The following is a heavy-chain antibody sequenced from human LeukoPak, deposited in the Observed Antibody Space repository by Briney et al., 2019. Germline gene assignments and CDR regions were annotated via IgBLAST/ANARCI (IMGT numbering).Heavy chain of an antibody. CDR3: ARGGRLGYCSSTSCSATYYYYYMDV. V-gene: IGHV1-69*05. CDR2: IIPIFGTA. Sequence: SVKVSCKASGGTFSSCAISWVRQAPGQGLEWMGGIIPIFGTANYAQKFQGRVTITTDESTSTAYMELSSLRSEDTAVYCCARGGRLGYCSSTSCSATYYYYYMDVWGKGTTVTVSS. D-gene: IGHD2-2*01. J-gene: IGHJ6*03. CDR1: GGTFSSCA.